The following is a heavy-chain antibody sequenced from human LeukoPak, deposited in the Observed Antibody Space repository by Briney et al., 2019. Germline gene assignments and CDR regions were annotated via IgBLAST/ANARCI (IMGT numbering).Heavy chain of an antibody. CDR3: ARASIVGAEQFDY. D-gene: IGHD1-26*01. Sequence: GGSLGLSCVASGFTFSSYGMHWVRQAPGKGLEWVAVIWYDGSNKYYADSVKGRFTISRDNSKNTLYLQMNSLRAEDTAVYYCARASIVGAEQFDYWGQGALVTVSS. CDR1: GFTFSSYG. CDR2: IWYDGSNK. J-gene: IGHJ4*02. V-gene: IGHV3-33*01.